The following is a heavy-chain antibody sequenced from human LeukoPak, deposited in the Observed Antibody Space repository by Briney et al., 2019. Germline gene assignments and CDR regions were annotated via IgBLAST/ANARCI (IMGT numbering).Heavy chain of an antibody. J-gene: IGHJ4*02. CDR2: MNPNSGNT. D-gene: IGHD3-22*01. V-gene: IGHV1-8*01. CDR3: ARGMGSGSYSAAYYFDY. Sequence: GASVKVSCKASGHTFTSYDINWVRQAPGQGLEWMGWMNPNSGNTGYAQKFQGRVTMTTNTSISTAYMELSSLRSEDTAVYYCARGMGSGSYSAAYYFDYWGQGTLVTVSS. CDR1: GHTFTSYD.